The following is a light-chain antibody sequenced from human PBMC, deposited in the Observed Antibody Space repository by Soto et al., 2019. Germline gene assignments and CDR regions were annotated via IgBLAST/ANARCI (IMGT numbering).Light chain of an antibody. J-gene: IGKJ1*01. CDR3: QHRSDWPWT. Sequence: EIVVTQSPATLSLSPGERATLSCRASQSISSYLAWYQQKPGRAPRLLIYDASNRATGIPARFSGGGSGTDFTLTISSLEPEDFAVYYCQHRSDWPWTFGQGTKVEIK. CDR1: QSISSY. V-gene: IGKV3-11*01. CDR2: DAS.